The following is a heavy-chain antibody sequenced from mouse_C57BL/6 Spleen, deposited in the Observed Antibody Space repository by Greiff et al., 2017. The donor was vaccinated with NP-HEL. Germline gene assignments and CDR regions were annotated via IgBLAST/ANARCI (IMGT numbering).Heavy chain of an antibody. D-gene: IGHD2-4*01. Sequence: EVKLVESGGGLVQPGGSLKLSCAASGFTFSDYYMYWVRQTPEKRLEWVAYISNGGGSTYYPDTVKGRFTISRDNAKNTLYLQMSRLKSEDTAMYYCAKQGYDYDESFAYWGQGTLVTVSA. J-gene: IGHJ3*01. V-gene: IGHV5-12*01. CDR3: AKQGYDYDESFAY. CDR2: ISNGGGST. CDR1: GFTFSDYY.